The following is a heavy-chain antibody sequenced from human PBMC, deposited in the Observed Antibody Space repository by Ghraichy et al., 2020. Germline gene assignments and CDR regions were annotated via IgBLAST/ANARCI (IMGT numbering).Heavy chain of an antibody. CDR3: ARGSTRYYYDSSGYYFDY. CDR2: IKQDGSEK. Sequence: GGSLRLSCAASGFTFSSYWMSWVRQAPGKGLEWVANIKQDGSEKYYVDSVKGRFTISRDNAKNSLYLQMNRLRAEDTAVYYCARGSTRYYYDSSGYYFDYWGQGTLVTVSS. J-gene: IGHJ4*02. V-gene: IGHV3-7*01. D-gene: IGHD3-22*01. CDR1: GFTFSSYW.